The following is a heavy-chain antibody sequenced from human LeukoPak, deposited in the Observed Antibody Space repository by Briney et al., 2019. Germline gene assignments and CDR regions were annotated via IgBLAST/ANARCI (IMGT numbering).Heavy chain of an antibody. CDR3: AKEPASRLSGYYYMDV. Sequence: SVKVSCKASGGTFSSYAISWVRQAPGQGPEWMGRIIPIFGTANYAQKFQGRVTITADKSTSTAYMELSSLRSEDTAVYYCAKEPASRLSGYYYMDVWGKGTTVTVSS. CDR2: IIPIFGTA. CDR1: GGTFSSYA. V-gene: IGHV1-69*06. D-gene: IGHD2/OR15-2a*01. J-gene: IGHJ6*03.